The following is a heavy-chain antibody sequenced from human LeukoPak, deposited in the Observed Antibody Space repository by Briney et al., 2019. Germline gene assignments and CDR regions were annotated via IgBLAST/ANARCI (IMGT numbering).Heavy chain of an antibody. CDR3: AREPPTVTTVDGYYYYYYMDV. D-gene: IGHD4-17*01. J-gene: IGHJ6*03. CDR1: GYSISSGYY. CDR2: IYHSGST. Sequence: ASETLSLTCTVSGYSISSGYYWGWIRQPPGKGLEWIGEIYHSGSTNYNPSLKSRVTISVDKSKNQFSLKLSSVTAADTAVYYCAREPPTVTTVDGYYYYYYMDVWGKGTTVTVSS. V-gene: IGHV4-38-2*02.